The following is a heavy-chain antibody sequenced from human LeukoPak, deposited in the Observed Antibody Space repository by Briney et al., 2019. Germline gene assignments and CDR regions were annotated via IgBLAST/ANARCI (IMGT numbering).Heavy chain of an antibody. V-gene: IGHV3-43*02. CDR2: ISGDGVST. CDR1: GFIFSSYA. CDR3: ARESGKFDY. Sequence: GGSLRLSCAASGFIFSSYAMSWVRQAPGKGLEWVSLISGDGVSTFYADSVKGRFSISRDNSKNSLSLEMNSLRTEDTAMYYCARESGKFDYWGQGTLVAVSS. J-gene: IGHJ4*02.